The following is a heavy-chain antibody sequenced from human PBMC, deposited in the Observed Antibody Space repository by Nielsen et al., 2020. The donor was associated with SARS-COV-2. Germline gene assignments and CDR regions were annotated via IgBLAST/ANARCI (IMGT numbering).Heavy chain of an antibody. J-gene: IGHJ6*02. V-gene: IGHV4-39*07. D-gene: IGHD3-3*01. CDR3: ARERVGGITIFGVVTRYGMDV. Sequence: SETLSLTCTVSGGSISSSSYYWGWIRQPPGKGLEWIGSFYYSGSTYYNPSLKSRVTISVDTSKNQFSLKLSSVTAADTALYYCARERVGGITIFGVVTRYGMDVWGQGTTVTVSS. CDR2: FYYSGST. CDR1: GGSISSSSYY.